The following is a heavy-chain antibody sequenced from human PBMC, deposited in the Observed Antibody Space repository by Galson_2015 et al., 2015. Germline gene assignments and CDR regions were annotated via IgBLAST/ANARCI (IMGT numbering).Heavy chain of an antibody. CDR1: GYTFSNYH. CDR3: ARETSAPGYGDH. CDR2: VTPGSGAT. J-gene: IGHJ4*02. V-gene: IGHV1-46*01. D-gene: IGHD5-12*01. Sequence: SVKVSCKASGYTFSNYHIHWVRQAPGQGLEWMGIVTPGSGATSYAEKFQGRVIMTGDMSTTTAFLELSSLRSDDTALYYCARETSAPGYGDHWGQGTLVTASS.